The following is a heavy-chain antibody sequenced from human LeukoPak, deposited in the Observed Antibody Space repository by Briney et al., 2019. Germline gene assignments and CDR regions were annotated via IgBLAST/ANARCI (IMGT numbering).Heavy chain of an antibody. J-gene: IGHJ5*02. D-gene: IGHD6-13*01. CDR1: GGSFSGCY. CDR2: INHSGST. Sequence: SETLSLTCAVYGGSFSGCYWSWIRQPPGKGVEWIGEINHSGSTNYNPSLKSRVTISVDTSKNQFSLKLSSVTAADTAVYYCARGGGSWGIDPWGQGTLVTVSS. V-gene: IGHV4-34*01. CDR3: ARGGGSWGIDP.